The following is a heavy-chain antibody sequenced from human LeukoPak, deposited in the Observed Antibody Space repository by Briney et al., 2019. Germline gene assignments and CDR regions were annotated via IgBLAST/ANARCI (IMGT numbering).Heavy chain of an antibody. CDR3: ARAYYYGSGSPTHWFDP. CDR1: GYTFTSYY. D-gene: IGHD3-10*01. CDR2: INTNTGNP. Sequence: ASVKVSCKASGYTFTSYYMHWVRQAPGQGLEWMGWINTNTGNPTYAQGFTGRFVFSLDTSVSTAYLQISSLKAEDTAVYYCARAYYYGSGSPTHWFDPWGQGTLVTVSS. J-gene: IGHJ5*02. V-gene: IGHV7-4-1*02.